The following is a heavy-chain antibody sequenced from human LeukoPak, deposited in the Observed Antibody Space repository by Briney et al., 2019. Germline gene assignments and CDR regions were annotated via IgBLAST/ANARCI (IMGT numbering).Heavy chain of an antibody. CDR2: IYYSGST. J-gene: IGHJ4*02. D-gene: IGHD3-22*01. CDR3: AAGSESYDSRGYSYYFDY. Sequence: SETLSLTCTVSGGSISIYYWTWIRQPPGKGLEWIGYIYYSGSTNYNPSLKSRVTISVDTSKNQFSLKLSSVTAADTAVYYCAAGSESYDSRGYSYYFDYWGQGTLVTVSS. V-gene: IGHV4-59*01. CDR1: GGSISIYY.